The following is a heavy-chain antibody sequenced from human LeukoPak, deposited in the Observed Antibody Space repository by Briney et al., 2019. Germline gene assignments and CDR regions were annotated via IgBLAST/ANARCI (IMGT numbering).Heavy chain of an antibody. CDR1: GGSISSSSYY. Sequence: SETLSLTCTVSGGSISSSSYYWGWIRQPPGKGLEWIGSIYYSGSTYYNPSLKSRVTISVDTSKNQFSLKLGSVTAADTAVYYCARRGMVTMVRGVTTRYYYMDVWGKGTTVTISS. J-gene: IGHJ6*03. V-gene: IGHV4-39*01. CDR3: ARRGMVTMVRGVTTRYYYMDV. D-gene: IGHD3-10*01. CDR2: IYYSGST.